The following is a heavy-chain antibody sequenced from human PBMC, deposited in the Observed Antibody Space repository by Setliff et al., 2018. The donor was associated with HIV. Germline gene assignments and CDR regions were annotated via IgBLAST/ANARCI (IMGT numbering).Heavy chain of an antibody. CDR3: ARHSRAGDIDY. V-gene: IGHV4-59*04. J-gene: IGHJ4*02. D-gene: IGHD3-16*01. CDR1: GGSISSYS. CDR2: IYYSGHA. Sequence: PSETLSLTCTVSGGSISSYSWSWIRQPPGKGLEWIGYIYYSGHAYYNPSLESRVTISVDTSKNQFSLRLTSVTAADTAVYYCARHSRAGDIDYWGRGTLVTVSS.